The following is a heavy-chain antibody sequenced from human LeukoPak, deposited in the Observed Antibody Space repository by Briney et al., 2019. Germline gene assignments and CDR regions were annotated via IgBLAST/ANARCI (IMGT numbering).Heavy chain of an antibody. Sequence: PGGSLGLSCAASGFTLSDHYMDWVRQAPGKGLEWVAVISYDGSNKYYADSVKGRFTISRDNSKNTLYLQMNSLRAEDTAVYYCAKDPRDPFIAAAGTFDYWGQGTLVTVSS. CDR3: AKDPRDPFIAAAGTFDY. J-gene: IGHJ4*02. V-gene: IGHV3-30*18. CDR1: GFTLSDHY. D-gene: IGHD6-13*01. CDR2: ISYDGSNK.